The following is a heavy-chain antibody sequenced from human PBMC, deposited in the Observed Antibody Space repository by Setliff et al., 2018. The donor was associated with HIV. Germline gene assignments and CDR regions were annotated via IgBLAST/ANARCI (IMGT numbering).Heavy chain of an antibody. CDR2: LYNSGST. CDR3: ALWGYSNAGGFDY. J-gene: IGHJ4*02. D-gene: IGHD6-13*01. Sequence: PSETLSLTCAVPGGSSNNFYWSWIRQPPGKGLEWIGYLYNSGSTKYNPSLKSRVTISIDMSKNQLSLNLTSVTAADTALYYCALWGYSNAGGFDYWGQGIMVTVSS. CDR1: GGSSNNFY. V-gene: IGHV4-59*08.